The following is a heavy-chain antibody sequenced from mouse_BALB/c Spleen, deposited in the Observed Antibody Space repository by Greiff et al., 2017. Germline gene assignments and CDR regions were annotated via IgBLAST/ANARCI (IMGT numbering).Heavy chain of an antibody. V-gene: IGHV14-3*02. CDR2: IDPANGNT. CDR3: ARGFSYYYGSSY. D-gene: IGHD1-1*01. J-gene: IGHJ3*01. Sequence: DVKLQESGAELVKPGASVKLSCTASGFNIKDTYMHWVKQRPEQGLEWIGRIDPANGNTKYDPKFQGKATITADTSSNTAYLQLSSLTSEDTAVYYCARGFSYYYGSSYWGQGTLVTVSA. CDR1: GFNIKDTY.